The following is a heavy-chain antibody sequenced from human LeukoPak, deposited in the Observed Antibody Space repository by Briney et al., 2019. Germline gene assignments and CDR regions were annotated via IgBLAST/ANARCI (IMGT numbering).Heavy chain of an antibody. CDR2: IKQDGSDK. CDR1: GFTFSGYW. Sequence: PGGSLRLSCAASGFTFSGYWMSWVRQAPGKGLECVANIKQDGSDKYYADSVKGRFTISRDNSKNTLYLQMNSLRAEDTAVYYCARDSSHNSGYDSPLFDYWGQGTLVTVSS. V-gene: IGHV3-7*01. CDR3: ARDSSHNSGYDSPLFDY. J-gene: IGHJ4*02. D-gene: IGHD5-12*01.